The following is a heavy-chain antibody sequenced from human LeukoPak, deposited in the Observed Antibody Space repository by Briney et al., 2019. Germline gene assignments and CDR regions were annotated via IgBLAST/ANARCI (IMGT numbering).Heavy chain of an antibody. CDR1: GDSLTSHF. CDR2: VFHSGTT. V-gene: IGHV4-59*08. D-gene: IGHD5-24*01. J-gene: IGHJ3*02. CDR3: ARRMATVTDAFDI. Sequence: KPSETLSLTCNVSGDSLTSHFWSWIRQTPGKGLEWIGYVFHSGTTNYSPSLKSRVTISLGTSKKQFYLRLASVTAADTAVYYCARRMATVTDAFDIWGRGTMVSVSS.